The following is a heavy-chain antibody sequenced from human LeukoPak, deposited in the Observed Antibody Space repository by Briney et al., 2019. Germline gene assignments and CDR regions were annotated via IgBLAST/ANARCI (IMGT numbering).Heavy chain of an antibody. J-gene: IGHJ3*02. CDR3: AKDGSKGYCSSTSCYGDAFDI. V-gene: IGHV3-23*01. Sequence: GGSLRLSCAASGFTFSSYAMSWVRQAPGKGLEWVSAISGSGGSTYYADSVKGRFTISRDNSKNMLYLQMNSLRAEDTAVYYCAKDGSKGYCSSTSCYGDAFDIWGQGTMVTVSS. D-gene: IGHD2-2*01. CDR1: GFTFSSYA. CDR2: ISGSGGST.